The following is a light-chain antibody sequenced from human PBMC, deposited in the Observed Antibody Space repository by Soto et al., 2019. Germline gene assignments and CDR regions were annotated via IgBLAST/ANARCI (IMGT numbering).Light chain of an antibody. CDR2: EVS. Sequence: QSALTQPPSASGSPGQSVTISCTGTSSDVGGYNYVSWYQQHPGKAPKLMIYEVSKRPSGVPDRFSGSKSGNTASLTVSGLQAEDEAVYYCSSYAGSNNQVFGTGTQLTVL. J-gene: IGLJ1*01. V-gene: IGLV2-8*01. CDR3: SSYAGSNNQV. CDR1: SSDVGGYNY.